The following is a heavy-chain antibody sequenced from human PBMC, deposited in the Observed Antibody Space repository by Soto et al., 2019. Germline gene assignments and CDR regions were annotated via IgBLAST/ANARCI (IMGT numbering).Heavy chain of an antibody. V-gene: IGHV4-31*03. CDR3: ASNYYDSSGYPEDAFDI. CDR2: IYYSGST. CDR1: GGSISSGGYY. Sequence: SETLSLTCTVSGGSISSGGYYWSWIRQHPGKGLEWIGYIYYSGSTYYNPSLKSRVTISVDTSKNQFSLKLSSVTAADTAVYYCASNYYDSSGYPEDAFDIWGQGTMVTVSS. D-gene: IGHD3-22*01. J-gene: IGHJ3*02.